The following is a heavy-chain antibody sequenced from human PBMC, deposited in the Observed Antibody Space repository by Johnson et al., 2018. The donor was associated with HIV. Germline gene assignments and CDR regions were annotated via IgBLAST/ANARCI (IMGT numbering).Heavy chain of an antibody. J-gene: IGHJ3*02. CDR2: ISFDGNNE. Sequence: QVQLVESGGGVVQPGRSLRLSCAASGLSFSDYGFHWVRQAPGKGLEWVAVISFDGNNEYYAASVKGRSTISRDNSKNTLYLQMNSLRAEDTAVYYCARGGWGDAFDIWGQGTMITVS. D-gene: IGHD3-16*01. CDR3: ARGGWGDAFDI. V-gene: IGHV3-30-3*01. CDR1: GLSFSDYG.